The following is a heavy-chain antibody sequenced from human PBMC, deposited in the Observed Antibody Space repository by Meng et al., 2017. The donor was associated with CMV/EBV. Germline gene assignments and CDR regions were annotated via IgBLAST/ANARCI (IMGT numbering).Heavy chain of an antibody. J-gene: IGHJ4*02. Sequence: ACEFTFSTYDRGWVRQAPGNGREWVAAISGSGGSTSYADSVKGRFTISRDNSKNTLYLQMNSLRAEDTAVYYCARPSKSVGSSPGDYWGQGTPVTVSS. CDR2: ISGSGGST. V-gene: IGHV3-23*01. CDR3: ARPSKSVGSSPGDY. CDR1: EFTFSTYD. D-gene: IGHD6-6*01.